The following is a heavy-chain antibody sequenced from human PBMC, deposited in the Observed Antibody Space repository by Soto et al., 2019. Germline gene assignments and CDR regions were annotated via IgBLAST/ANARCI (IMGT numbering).Heavy chain of an antibody. D-gene: IGHD5-18*01. CDR1: GGSINNCY. J-gene: IGHJ2*01. CDR2: IYPSGRA. V-gene: IGHV4-4*07. CDR3: ARDYDVNTALNYWYFDL. Sequence: QVQLQESGPGLVTASETLTLTCTISGGSINNCYWTWVRQPPGKGLEWIGRIYPSGRAHYNPSLQSRVTLSVDVSKNQFSLRVNSVTATDTAIYFCARDYDVNTALNYWYFDLWGRGTLVTVSS.